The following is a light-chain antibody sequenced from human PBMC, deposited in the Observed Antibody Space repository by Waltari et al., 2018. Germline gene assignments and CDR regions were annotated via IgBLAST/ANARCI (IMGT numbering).Light chain of an antibody. CDR3: NSYTGSSSWV. V-gene: IGLV2-14*01. J-gene: IGLJ3*02. Sequence: QSALTQPASVSGSPGQSITISCYGTSSDVGFYNYVSWYQQHPGKAPKLMIYDVSPRPSGVSLRFAGSKSGNTAPLTISGLQAEDEADYYCNSYTGSSSWVFGGGTKVTFL. CDR2: DVS. CDR1: SSDVGFYNY.